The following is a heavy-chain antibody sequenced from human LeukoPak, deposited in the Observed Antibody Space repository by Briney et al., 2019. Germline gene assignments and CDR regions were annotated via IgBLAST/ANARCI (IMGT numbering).Heavy chain of an antibody. Sequence: PAGGSLRLSCAASGFTFRSYWMSWVRQAPGQGLEGVANIKQDGNEKYHVDSVKGRFTISRDNAKNSLYLQMNSLRAEETAVYYCARALVATISSTWTTVTTRGFDYWGQGTLVTVSS. CDR1: GFTFRSYW. CDR3: ARALVATISSTWTTVTTRGFDY. CDR2: IKQDGNEK. D-gene: IGHD4-17*01. J-gene: IGHJ4*02. V-gene: IGHV3-7*01.